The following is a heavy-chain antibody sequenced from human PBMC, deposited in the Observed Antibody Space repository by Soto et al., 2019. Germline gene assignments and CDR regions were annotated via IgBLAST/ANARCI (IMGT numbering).Heavy chain of an antibody. J-gene: IGHJ3*01. CDR1: VDSLSINSAA. Sequence: SQTLSLTCAISVDSLSINSAACNSIRQSPSRGLEWQGRTHYRSKWYNDYAVSVKSLITINPDTSKNQFSMQLNSVTPEDSAVYYCARERRRLVRGTYDAFDFWGQGTMVTVSS. D-gene: IGHD6-19*01. CDR2: THYRSKWYN. V-gene: IGHV6-1*01. CDR3: ARERRRLVRGTYDAFDF.